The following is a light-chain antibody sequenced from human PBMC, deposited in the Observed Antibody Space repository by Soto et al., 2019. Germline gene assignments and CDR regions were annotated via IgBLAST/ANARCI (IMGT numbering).Light chain of an antibody. CDR3: MKGTNWLPYT. CDR2: KVS. Sequence: DVVMTQSPLSPPVTLGQPASISCRSSQSLVHSDGNTYLNWFQQRPGQSPRRLIYKVSNRDSGVPDRCSGSGAGANFLLKISRREAEDVVVYYCMKGTNWLPYTFGQGTKLEIK. CDR1: QSLVHSDGNTY. V-gene: IGKV2-30*02. J-gene: IGKJ2*01.